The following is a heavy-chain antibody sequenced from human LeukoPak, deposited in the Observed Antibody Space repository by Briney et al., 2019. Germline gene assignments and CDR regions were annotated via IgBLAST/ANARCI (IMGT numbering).Heavy chain of an antibody. V-gene: IGHV3-69-1*01. CDR1: GFTFDDYA. CDR3: ARDSIVGAIGWFDP. D-gene: IGHD1-26*01. J-gene: IGHJ5*02. Sequence: GGSLRLSCAASGFTFDDYAMHWVRQAPGKGLEWVSSISSSGSIYYADSLKGRISISRDNAKSSLHLQMSSLRADDSAVYYCARDSIVGAIGWFDPWGQGTLVTVSS. CDR2: ISSSGSI.